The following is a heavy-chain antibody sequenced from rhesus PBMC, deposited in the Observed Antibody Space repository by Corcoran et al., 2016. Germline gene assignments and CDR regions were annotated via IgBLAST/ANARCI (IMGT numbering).Heavy chain of an antibody. D-gene: IGHD3-3*01. CDR3: AREDYHFWTGYYMGGFDF. CDR1: GGSISDDYY. J-gene: IGHJ3*01. Sequence: QVQLQESGPGLVKPSETLSLTCAVSGGSISDDYYWSWIRQPPGKGLEWIGYIDGRGCGNNYNPSLKNRVTISIDTSKNEFSLKLSAVTAADTAVYYCAREDYHFWTGYYMGGFDFWGQGLRVTVSA. CDR2: IDGRGCGN. V-gene: IGHV4-106*01.